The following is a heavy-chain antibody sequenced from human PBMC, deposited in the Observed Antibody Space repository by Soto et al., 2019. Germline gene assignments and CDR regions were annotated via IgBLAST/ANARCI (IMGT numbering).Heavy chain of an antibody. CDR2: ISYDGSNK. CDR1: GFTFSSYA. Sequence: ESGGGVVQPGRSLRLSCAASGFTFSSYAMHWVRQAPGKGLEWVAVISYDGSNKYYADSVKGRFTISRDNSKNTLYLQMNSLRAEDTAVYYCARDYVRFLEGNNYYYYYGMDFWGQGTTVTVSS. D-gene: IGHD3-3*01. CDR3: ARDYVRFLEGNNYYYYYGMDF. J-gene: IGHJ6*02. V-gene: IGHV3-30-3*01.